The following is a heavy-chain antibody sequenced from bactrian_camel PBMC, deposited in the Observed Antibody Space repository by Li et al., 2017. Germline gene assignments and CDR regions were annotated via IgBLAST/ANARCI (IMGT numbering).Heavy chain of an antibody. CDR3: ARLDVGDPRIYDVFSD. D-gene: IGHD3*01. V-gene: IGHV3-2*01. CDR2: IYSDGSNP. J-gene: IGHJ4*01. CDR1: GLTFDIYD. Sequence: HVQLVESGGGMMQPGGSLRLSCAASGLTFDIYDMSWVRQAPGKGLEWVSSIYSDGSNPYYADSVKGRFTISRDNAKNTVYLQLNSLKTEDTAMYYCARLDVGDPRIYDVFSDWGQGTQVTVS.